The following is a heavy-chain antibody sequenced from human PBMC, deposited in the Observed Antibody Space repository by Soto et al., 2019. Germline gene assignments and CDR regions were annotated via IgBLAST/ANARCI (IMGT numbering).Heavy chain of an antibody. CDR3: TRTARLQRQLRVNFDY. D-gene: IGHD1-1*01. CDR2: ISGSGGST. J-gene: IGHJ4*02. V-gene: IGHV3-23*01. CDR1: GCTFSSYA. Sequence: GWSLRLSCAASGCTFSSYAMSWVRQAPGKGLEWVSAISGSGGSTYYADSVKGRFTISRDNSKNTLYLQMNSLRAEETAVYYCTRTARLQRQLRVNFDYWGQGTLVIVSS.